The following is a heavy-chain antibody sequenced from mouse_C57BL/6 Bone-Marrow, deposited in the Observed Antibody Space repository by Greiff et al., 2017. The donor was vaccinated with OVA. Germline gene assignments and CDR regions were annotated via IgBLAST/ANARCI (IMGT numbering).Heavy chain of an antibody. D-gene: IGHD1-1*01. V-gene: IGHV1-9*01. CDR2: ILPGSGST. CDR1: GYTFTGYW. CDR3: ERDYDPGYFDV. J-gene: IGHJ1*03. Sequence: VQLQQSGAELMKPGASVKLSCKATGYTFTGYWIAWVKQTPGNGLEWIGEILPGSGSTNYNEKFKGQAPFTADTTTNTVYMKLSSLTTEDSAIYYCERDYDPGYFDVWGTGTSVTVSS.